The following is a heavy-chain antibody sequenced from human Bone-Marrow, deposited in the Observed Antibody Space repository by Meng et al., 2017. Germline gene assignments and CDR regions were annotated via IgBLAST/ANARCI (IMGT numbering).Heavy chain of an antibody. V-gene: IGHV4-4*07. J-gene: IGHJ4*02. D-gene: IGHD3-10*01. Sequence: GSLRLSCTVSGGSISSYYGSWIRQPAGKGLEWIGRIYTSGSTNYNPSLKSRVTMSVDTSKNQFSLKLSSVTAADTAVYYCARGRAGPSDYWGQGTLVTVSS. CDR3: ARGRAGPSDY. CDR1: GGSISSYY. CDR2: IYTSGST.